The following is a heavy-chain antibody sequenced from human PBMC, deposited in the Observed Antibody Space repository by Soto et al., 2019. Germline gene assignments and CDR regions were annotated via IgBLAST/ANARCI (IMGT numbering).Heavy chain of an antibody. D-gene: IGHD3-10*01. V-gene: IGHV1-18*01. Sequence: QVQLVQSGAEVKKPGASVKVSCKASGYSFTSHGISWVRQAPGQGLEWMGWISANSGDTNYAQKLQGRVTVTTDTSTSTAYLELRSLRSEVTAVYYCARMVRGSNISSSHYIDVWGKGPTVTVSS. J-gene: IGHJ6*03. CDR1: GYSFTSHG. CDR3: ARMVRGSNISSSHYIDV. CDR2: ISANSGDT.